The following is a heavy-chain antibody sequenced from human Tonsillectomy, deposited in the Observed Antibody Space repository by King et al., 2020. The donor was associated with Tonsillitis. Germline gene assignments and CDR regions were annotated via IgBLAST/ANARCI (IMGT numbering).Heavy chain of an antibody. J-gene: IGHJ3*02. Sequence: VQLVESGGGLVKPGGSLRLSCTASGFTFSAYSMNWVRQAPGKGLEWVSSISTRNYIYYAASVKGRLTISRDNNTNSLYLQKNSRRAEDTAGYYCSRDGDTAPFIIKLYAFDIWGHGTMVTVSS. D-gene: IGHD5-18*01. CDR2: ISTRNYI. CDR3: SRDGDTAPFIIKLYAFDI. V-gene: IGHV3-21*01. CDR1: GFTFSAYS.